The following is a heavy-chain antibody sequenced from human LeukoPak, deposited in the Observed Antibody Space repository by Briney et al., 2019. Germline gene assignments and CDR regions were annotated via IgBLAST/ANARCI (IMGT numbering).Heavy chain of an antibody. CDR2: ISGSGGST. Sequence: GGSLRLSCAASGFTFSSYAMSWVRQAPGKGLEWVSAISGSGGSTYYADSVKGRFTISRDNSKNTLYLQMNSLRAEDTAVYYCAKDYIQLWLPEPVRGCGGDCYIVYWGQGTLVTVSS. D-gene: IGHD5-18*01. CDR1: GFTFSSYA. CDR3: AKDYIQLWLPEPVRGCGGDCYIVY. V-gene: IGHV3-23*01. J-gene: IGHJ4*02.